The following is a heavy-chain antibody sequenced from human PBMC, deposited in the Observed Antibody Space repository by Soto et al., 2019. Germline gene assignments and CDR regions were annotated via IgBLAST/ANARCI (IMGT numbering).Heavy chain of an antibody. J-gene: IGHJ2*01. CDR1: GYTFTSYD. D-gene: IGHD6-13*01. CDR2: MNPNSGNT. Sequence: QVQLVQSGAEVKKPGASVKVSCKASGYTFTSYDINWVRQATGQGLEWMGWMNPNSGNTGYAQKFQGRVTMTRNTSIITAYMELSSLGSEDTAVYYCARRGIAAAGYYYYYYFDLWGRGTLVTVSS. CDR3: ARRGIAAAGYYYYYYFDL. V-gene: IGHV1-8*01.